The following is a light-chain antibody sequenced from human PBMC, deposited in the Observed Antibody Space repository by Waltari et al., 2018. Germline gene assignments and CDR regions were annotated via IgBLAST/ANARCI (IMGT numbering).Light chain of an antibody. CDR2: DVS. CDR3: QKYERLPAT. CDR1: QSIGRS. V-gene: IGKV3-20*01. Sequence: EIVLTQSPGTLSLSLGERATLSCRASQSIGRSLVWYQQKPGQAPRLLIYDVSRRATGIPDRFSGSGYGTDFSLTISRLEPEDFAVYYCQKYERLPATFGQGTTVEIK. J-gene: IGKJ1*01.